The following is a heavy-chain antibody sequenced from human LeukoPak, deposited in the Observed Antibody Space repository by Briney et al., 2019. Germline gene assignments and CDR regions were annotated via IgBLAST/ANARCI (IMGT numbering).Heavy chain of an antibody. Sequence: GGSLRLSCTASGFTFGDYAMSWVRQALGKGLEWVGFIRSKAYGGTTEYAASVKGRFTISRDDSKSIAYLQMNSLKTEDTAVYYCTREGDYLDYWGQGTLVTVSS. CDR2: IRSKAYGGTT. CDR3: TREGDYLDY. J-gene: IGHJ4*02. CDR1: GFTFGDYA. V-gene: IGHV3-49*04.